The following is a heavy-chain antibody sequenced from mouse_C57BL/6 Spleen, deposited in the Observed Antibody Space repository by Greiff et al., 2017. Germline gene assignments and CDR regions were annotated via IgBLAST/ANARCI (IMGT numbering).Heavy chain of an antibody. Sequence: VKVVESGPGLVQPSQSLSITCTVSGFSLTSYGVHWVRQSPGKGLEWLGVIWSGGSTDYNAAFISRLSISKDNSKSQVFFKMNSLQADDTAIYYSARNGRYAMDYWGQGTSVTVSS. CDR2: IWSGGST. J-gene: IGHJ4*01. CDR3: ARNGRYAMDY. CDR1: GFSLTSYG. V-gene: IGHV2-2*01.